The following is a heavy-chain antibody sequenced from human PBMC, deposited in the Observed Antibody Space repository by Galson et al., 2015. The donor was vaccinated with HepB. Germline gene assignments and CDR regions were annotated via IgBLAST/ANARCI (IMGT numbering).Heavy chain of an antibody. Sequence: SLRLSCAASGFTFSSYAMHWVRQAPGKGLEWVAVISYDGSNKYYADSVKGRFTISRDNSKNTLYLQMNSLRAEDTAVYYCARDHRGYCSSTSCLAYLYWGQGTLVTVSS. J-gene: IGHJ4*02. V-gene: IGHV3-30-3*01. CDR1: GFTFSSYA. D-gene: IGHD2-2*01. CDR2: ISYDGSNK. CDR3: ARDHRGYCSSTSCLAYLY.